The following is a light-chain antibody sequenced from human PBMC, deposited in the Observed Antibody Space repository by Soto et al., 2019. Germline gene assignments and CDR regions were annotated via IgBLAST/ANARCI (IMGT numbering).Light chain of an antibody. CDR1: SGSVSTSSY. CDR2: STN. V-gene: IGLV8-61*01. Sequence: QAVVTQEPSFSVSPGGTVTLTCGLSSGSVSTSSYPTWYQQTPGQAPRTLIYSTNTRSSGVPDRFSGSILGNKAALTITGAQAYDESDYYCVLYIGTWVFGGGTKLTVL. CDR3: VLYIGTWV. J-gene: IGLJ3*02.